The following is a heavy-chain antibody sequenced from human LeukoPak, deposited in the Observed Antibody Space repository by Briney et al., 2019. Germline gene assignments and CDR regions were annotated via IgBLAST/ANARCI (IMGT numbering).Heavy chain of an antibody. CDR1: GFTFSSYS. CDR2: MSSSSSTI. V-gene: IGHV3-48*01. CDR3: ARGGAEYDILTGYYSSAFDY. D-gene: IGHD3-9*01. Sequence: GGSLRLSCAASGFTFSSYSMNWVRQAPGKGLEWVSYMSSSSSTIYYADSAKGRFTISKDNAKNSLYLQMNSLRAEDTAVYYCARGGAEYDILTGYYSSAFDYWGQGTLVTVSS. J-gene: IGHJ4*02.